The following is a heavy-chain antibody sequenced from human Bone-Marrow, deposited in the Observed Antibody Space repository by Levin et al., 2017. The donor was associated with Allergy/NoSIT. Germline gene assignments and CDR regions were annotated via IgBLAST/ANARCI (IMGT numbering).Heavy chain of an antibody. Sequence: RSQTLSLTCTVSSGSVSNSNYYWGWIRQPPGKGLEWIGSVFFSGTTSYNTSLKSRVTMSVDTSKNQVSLKLTSVTAADSAAYYCARHVYFYDRSGFLFDFWGRGTLVTVSS. CDR2: VFFSGTT. D-gene: IGHD3-22*01. J-gene: IGHJ4*02. CDR1: SGSVSNSNYY. CDR3: ARHVYFYDRSGFLFDF. V-gene: IGHV4-39*01.